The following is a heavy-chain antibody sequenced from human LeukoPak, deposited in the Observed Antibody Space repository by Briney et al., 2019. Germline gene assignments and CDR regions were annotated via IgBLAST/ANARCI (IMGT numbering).Heavy chain of an antibody. J-gene: IGHJ2*01. CDR1: GFTFSSYG. CDR2: ISGSGGNT. D-gene: IGHD3-9*01. Sequence: GGSLRLSCAASGFTFSSYGMSWVRQAPGKGLEWVSAISGSGGNTYYADSVKGRFTISRDSSKNTPYLQMNSLRADDTAVYYCVKALRFDWFWFLDLWGRGTLVTVSS. V-gene: IGHV3-23*01. CDR3: VKALRFDWFWFLDL.